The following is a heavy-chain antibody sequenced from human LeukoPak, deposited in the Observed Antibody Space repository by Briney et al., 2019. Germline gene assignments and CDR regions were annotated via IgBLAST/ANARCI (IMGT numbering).Heavy chain of an antibody. V-gene: IGHV4-4*07. J-gene: IGHJ4*02. D-gene: IGHD2-8*01. CDR3: ARSLGYCTNGVCKYYFDD. CDR1: GGPISSYY. CDR2: VYTSGST. Sequence: SETLSLTCTVSGGPISSYYWSWIRQPAGKGLEWIGRVYTSGSTNYNPSLKSRVTMSVDTSKKQFSLKLSSVTAADTAVYYCARSLGYCTNGVCKYYFDDWGKGTLVTVSS.